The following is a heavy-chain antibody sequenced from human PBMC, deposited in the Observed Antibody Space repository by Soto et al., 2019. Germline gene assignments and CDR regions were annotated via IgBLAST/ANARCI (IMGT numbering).Heavy chain of an antibody. D-gene: IGHD6-6*01. J-gene: IGHJ4*02. CDR2: INHSGST. Sequence: ASETLSLTCAVYGGSFSGYYWSWIRQPPGKGLEWIGEINHSGSTNYNPSLKSRVTISVDTSKNQFSLKLSSVTAADTAVYYCARATRRSSSSGIRLDYWGQGTLVTVSS. V-gene: IGHV4-34*01. CDR1: GGSFSGYY. CDR3: ARATRRSSSSGIRLDY.